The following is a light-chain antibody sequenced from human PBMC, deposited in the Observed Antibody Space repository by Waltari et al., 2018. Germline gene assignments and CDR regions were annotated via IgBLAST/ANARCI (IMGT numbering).Light chain of an antibody. CDR3: QQYNSYPPT. V-gene: IGKV1D-16*01. CDR1: QGIGTS. Sequence: DLQMTQSTSSLSASVGDRVTIPCRASQGIGTSLAWYQQKPEKPPDSLIYRASSLQSWVPSRFSGSGSGTDFTLTISSLQPEDVATYYCQQYNSYPPTFGGGTKVEIK. J-gene: IGKJ4*01. CDR2: RAS.